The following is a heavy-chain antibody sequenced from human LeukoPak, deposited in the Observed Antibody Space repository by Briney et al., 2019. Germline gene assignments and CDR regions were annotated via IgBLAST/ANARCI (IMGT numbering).Heavy chain of an antibody. V-gene: IGHV4-59*08. CDR2: IHHSGVS. CDR1: GGSFSGYY. CDR3: ARHGAGDSSGYYSPPYYYGMDV. D-gene: IGHD3-22*01. Sequence: SETLSLTCSVSGGSFSGYYWNWFRQAPGKGLEWIGYIHHSGVSSYNPSLKSRVTISVDTSKNQFSLKLSSVTAADTAVYYCARHGAGDSSGYYSPPYYYGMDVWGQGTTVTVSS. J-gene: IGHJ6*02.